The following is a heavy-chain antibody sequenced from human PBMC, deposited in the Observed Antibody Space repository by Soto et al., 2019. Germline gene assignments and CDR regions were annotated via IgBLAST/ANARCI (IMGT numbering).Heavy chain of an antibody. V-gene: IGHV4-34*01. Sequence: PSETLSLTCAVYGGSFSGYYWSWIRQPPGKGLEWIGEINHSGSTNYNPSLKSRVTISVDTSKNQFPLKLSSVTAADTAVYYCARAQSRGDFWSGYYNYYYYGMDVWGQGTTVTVSS. CDR1: GGSFSGYY. CDR2: INHSGST. J-gene: IGHJ6*02. CDR3: ARAQSRGDFWSGYYNYYYYGMDV. D-gene: IGHD3-3*01.